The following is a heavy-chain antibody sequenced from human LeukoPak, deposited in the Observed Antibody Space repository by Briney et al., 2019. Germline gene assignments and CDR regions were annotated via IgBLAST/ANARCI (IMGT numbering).Heavy chain of an antibody. D-gene: IGHD2-15*01. Sequence: GGSLRLSCAASGFTFSSYAMSWVRQAPGKVLEWVSAISGSGGSTYYADSVKGRFTISRDNSKNTLYLQMNSLRAEDTAVYYCAKKGCSGGSCYPGDASYYYYYMDVWGKGTTVTVSS. CDR2: ISGSGGST. CDR3: AKKGCSGGSCYPGDASYYYYYMDV. V-gene: IGHV3-23*01. CDR1: GFTFSSYA. J-gene: IGHJ6*03.